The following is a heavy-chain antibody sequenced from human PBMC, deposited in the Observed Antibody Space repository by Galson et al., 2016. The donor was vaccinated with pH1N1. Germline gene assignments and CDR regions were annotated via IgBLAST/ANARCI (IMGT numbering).Heavy chain of an antibody. V-gene: IGHV1-18*01. CDR1: ADTFNRYG. J-gene: IGHJ6*02. CDR2: INTRNGYT. Sequence: SVKVSCKASADTFNRYGITWVLQAPGQGLQWMGWINTRNGYTRISQKFQGRVTMTADTTTRTVYVDLGSLKSDDTGVYYCARGRGDLAGYYYGLDVWGQGTTVTVSS. CDR3: ARGRGDLAGYYYGLDV.